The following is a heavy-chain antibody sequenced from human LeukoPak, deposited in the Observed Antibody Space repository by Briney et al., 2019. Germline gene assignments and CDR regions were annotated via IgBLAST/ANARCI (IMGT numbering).Heavy chain of an antibody. CDR3: ARAVGGYYFDY. J-gene: IGHJ4*02. CDR1: GFTFSSYE. V-gene: IGHV3-48*03. Sequence: GGSLRLSCAASGFTFSSYEMNWVRQAPGKGLGWVPYISSSGSTIYYADSVKGRFTISRDNSKNTLYLQMNSLRAEDTAVYYCARAVGGYYFDYWGQGTLVTVSS. CDR2: ISSSGSTI. D-gene: IGHD2-2*01.